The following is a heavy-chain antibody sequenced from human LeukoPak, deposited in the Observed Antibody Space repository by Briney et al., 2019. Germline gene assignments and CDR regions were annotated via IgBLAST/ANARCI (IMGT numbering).Heavy chain of an antibody. J-gene: IGHJ4*02. Sequence: GPLRLSCAASGFSFSDYHMRWIRQAPGKGLEWVSYISLSGSTRYYADSVKGRFTISRDNAKNSLYLQMNSLRVEDTAVYYCARSTVTAAIDYWGQGTLVTVSS. CDR3: ARSTVTAAIDY. D-gene: IGHD4-17*01. V-gene: IGHV3-11*01. CDR1: GFSFSDYH. CDR2: ISLSGSTR.